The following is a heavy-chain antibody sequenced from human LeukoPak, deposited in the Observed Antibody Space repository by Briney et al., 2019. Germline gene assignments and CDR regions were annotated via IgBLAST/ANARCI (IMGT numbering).Heavy chain of an antibody. D-gene: IGHD3-16*02. J-gene: IGHJ4*02. CDR3: ARSTEYYDYVWGSYRPSLFDY. V-gene: IGHV1-18*01. CDR2: ISAYNGNA. CDR1: GYTFTSYG. Sequence: ASVKVSCKASGYTFTSYGISWVRQAPGQGLGWMGWISAYNGNANYAQKLQGRVTMTTDTSTSTAYMELRSLRSDDTAVYYCARSTEYYDYVWGSYRPSLFDYWGQGTLVTVSS.